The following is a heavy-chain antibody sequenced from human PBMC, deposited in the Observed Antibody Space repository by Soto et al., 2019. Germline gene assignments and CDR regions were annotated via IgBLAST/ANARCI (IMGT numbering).Heavy chain of an antibody. CDR2: IKNDGSDT. CDR1: RFTFSSYW. J-gene: IGHJ6*02. Sequence: PGGSLRLSCAASRFTFSSYWMHWVRQAPGEGLVWVSRIKNDGSDTKYADSVKGRFTISRDNAKNTLYLQMNWLRVEDTALYYCAKGRSYYYYYGVDVWGQGTTVTVSS. V-gene: IGHV3-74*03. CDR3: AKGRSYYYYYGVDV.